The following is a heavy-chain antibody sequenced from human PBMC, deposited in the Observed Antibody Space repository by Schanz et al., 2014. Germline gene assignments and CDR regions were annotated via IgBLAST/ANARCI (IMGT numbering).Heavy chain of an antibody. CDR2: ISSSSGDI. V-gene: IGHV3-21*01. CDR1: GVTFSAYT. J-gene: IGHJ4*02. CDR3: AISFDH. Sequence: EVQLVESGGGLVKPGGSLRLSCAASGVTFSAYTLNWVRQPPGKGLEWVSSISSSSGDIYYADSVKGRFTISRDNAKNSLYLQMISLRADDTAVYYCAISFDHWGQGTLVTVTS.